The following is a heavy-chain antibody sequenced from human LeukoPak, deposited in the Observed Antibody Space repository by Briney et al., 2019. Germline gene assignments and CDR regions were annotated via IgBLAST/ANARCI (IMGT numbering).Heavy chain of an antibody. CDR2: VHYSGST. CDR1: GGSFSGYY. CDR3: ATADRGVFDY. J-gene: IGHJ4*02. Sequence: PSETLSLTCAVYGGSFSGYYWSWIRQPPGKGLEWIGYVHYSGSTNYNPSLKSRATISLDTSKNQFSLKLSSVTAADTAVFYCATADRGVFDYWGQGTLVTVSS. D-gene: IGHD1-14*01. V-gene: IGHV4-59*01.